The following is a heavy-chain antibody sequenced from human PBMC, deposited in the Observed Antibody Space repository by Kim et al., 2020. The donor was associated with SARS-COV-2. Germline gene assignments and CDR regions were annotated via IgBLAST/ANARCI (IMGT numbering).Heavy chain of an antibody. CDR1: GYTFTSYG. J-gene: IGHJ4*02. V-gene: IGHV1-18*04. D-gene: IGHD6-19*01. Sequence: ASVKVSCKASGYTFTSYGISWVRQAPGQGLEWMGWISIYNGNTNYAQKFQGRVTMTTDTSTNTAYMELRSLTSDDTAVYYCARANRIWCDWGGCFYFDYWGQGTLVPVSS. CDR2: ISIYNGNT. CDR3: ARANRIWCDWGGCFYFDY.